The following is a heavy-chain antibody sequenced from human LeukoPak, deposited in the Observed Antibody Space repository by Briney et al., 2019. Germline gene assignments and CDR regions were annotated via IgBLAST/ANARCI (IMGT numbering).Heavy chain of an antibody. CDR2: INHSGST. J-gene: IGHJ6*03. CDR3: AREMKAQWLLRDYYYMDV. D-gene: IGHD6-19*01. CDR1: GGSFSGYY. V-gene: IGHV4-34*01. Sequence: PSETLSLTCAVYGGSFSGYYWSWIRQPPGKGREWIGEINHSGSTNYNPSLKSRVTISVDTSKNQFSLQLNSVTPEDTAVYYCAREMKAQWLLRDYYYMDVWGKGTTVTVSS.